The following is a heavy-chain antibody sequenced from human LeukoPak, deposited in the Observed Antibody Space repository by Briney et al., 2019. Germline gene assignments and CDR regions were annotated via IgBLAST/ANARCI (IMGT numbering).Heavy chain of an antibody. D-gene: IGHD1-1*01. CDR1: GGSISSYY. V-gene: IGHV4-59*01. Sequence: SETLSLTCTVSGGSISSYYWSWIRQPPGKGLEWIGYIYYSGSTNYNPSLKSRVTISVDTSKNQFSLKPSSVTAADTAVYYCARRYWNDAVDYWGQGTLVTVSS. CDR2: IYYSGST. CDR3: ARRYWNDAVDY. J-gene: IGHJ4*02.